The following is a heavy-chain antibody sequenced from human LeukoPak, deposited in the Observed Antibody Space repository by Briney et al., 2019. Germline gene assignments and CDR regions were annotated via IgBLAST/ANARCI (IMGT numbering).Heavy chain of an antibody. J-gene: IGHJ4*02. Sequence: SETLSLTCTVSGGSISSYYWSWIRQPPGKGLEWIGYIYYTGNTNYNPSLKSRVTISVDTSKNQFSLKLTSVIAADTAVYYCARARETVPIDYWSQRTLVSVSS. CDR2: IYYTGNT. CDR3: ARARETVPIDY. CDR1: GGSISSYY. V-gene: IGHV4-59*12. D-gene: IGHD4-11*01.